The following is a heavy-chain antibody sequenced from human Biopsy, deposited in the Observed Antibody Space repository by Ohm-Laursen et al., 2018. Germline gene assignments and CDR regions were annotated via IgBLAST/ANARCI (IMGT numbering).Heavy chain of an antibody. CDR2: IYYSVMT. CDR3: ARDSGILNYGNFKYYHYCGMDV. CDR1: GGSVTKYY. Sequence: SQTLSLTCTVSGGSVTKYYWSWIRQPPGKGLEWIGHIYYSVMTNYNPSLQSRVSISVDTSRNQVSLTLSSVTAADTAVYYCARDSGILNYGNFKYYHYCGMDVWGQGTKVTVSS. V-gene: IGHV4-59*02. D-gene: IGHD4-11*01. J-gene: IGHJ6*02.